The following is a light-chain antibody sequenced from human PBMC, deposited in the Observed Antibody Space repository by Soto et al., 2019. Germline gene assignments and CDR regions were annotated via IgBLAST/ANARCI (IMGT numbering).Light chain of an antibody. CDR1: QTVSSNY. CDR3: QQRSNWPRIT. CDR2: DAS. V-gene: IGKV3-11*01. Sequence: LSHSPDAVSLYTGERATLSCRASQTVSSNYLAWCQQRPGQAPRLLIYDASNRATGIPARFSGSGSGTDFTLTISSLEPEDFAVYYCQQRSNWPRITFGQGTRLEI. J-gene: IGKJ5*01.